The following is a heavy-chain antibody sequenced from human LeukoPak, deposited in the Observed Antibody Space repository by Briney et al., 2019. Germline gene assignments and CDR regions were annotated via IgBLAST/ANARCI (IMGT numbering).Heavy chain of an antibody. CDR2: INSDGSST. Sequence: GGSLRLSCAASGFIFSSYWMHWVRQAPGKGLVWVSRINSDGSSTSYADSVKGRFTISRDNSKNTLYLQMNSLRTEDTAVYYCARESGGNTPYYFDSWGQGTLVTVSS. CDR3: ARESGGNTPYYFDS. D-gene: IGHD2-2*02. CDR1: GFIFSSYW. J-gene: IGHJ4*02. V-gene: IGHV3-74*01.